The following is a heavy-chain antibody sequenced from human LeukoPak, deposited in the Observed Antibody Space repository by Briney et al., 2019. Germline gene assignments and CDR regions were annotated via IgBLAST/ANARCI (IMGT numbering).Heavy chain of an antibody. CDR1: GYTFTGYY. D-gene: IGHD6-19*01. J-gene: IGHJ6*03. V-gene: IGHV1-2*02. CDR3: ARGARQWRDPYYYYMDV. CDR2: INPSSGGT. Sequence: ASVKVSCKASGYTFTGYYMHWVRQAPGQGLEWMGWINPSSGGTNYAQKFQGRVTMTRDTSISTAYMELSRLRSDDTAVYYCARGARQWRDPYYYYMDVWGKGTTVTVSS.